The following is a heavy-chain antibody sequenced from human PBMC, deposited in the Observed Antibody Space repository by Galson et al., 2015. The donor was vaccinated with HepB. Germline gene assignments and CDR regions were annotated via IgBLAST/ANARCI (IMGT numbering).Heavy chain of an antibody. CDR3: TRLGDFSGYSSS. CDR2: IRSKANDYAT. V-gene: IGHV3-73*01. J-gene: IGHJ4*02. D-gene: IGHD6-13*01. CDR1: GSTFSGSA. Sequence: SLRLSCAASGSTFSGSAIHWVRQASGKGLEWVGRIRSKANDYATAYAASLKGRFTISRADSKNTAYLHMKSLKTEDTAVYYCTRLGDFSGYSSSWGQGTLVTVSS.